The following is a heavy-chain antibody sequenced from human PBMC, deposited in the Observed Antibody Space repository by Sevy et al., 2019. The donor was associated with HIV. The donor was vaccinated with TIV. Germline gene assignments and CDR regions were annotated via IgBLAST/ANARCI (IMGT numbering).Heavy chain of an antibody. Sequence: ASVKVSCKASGYTFTSYGISWVRQAPGQGLEWMGWISAYNGNTNYAQKLQGRVTMTTDTSTGTAYMELRSLRSDDTAVYYCARDAYSGSYLDYWGQGTLVTVSS. J-gene: IGHJ4*02. CDR3: ARDAYSGSYLDY. D-gene: IGHD1-26*01. CDR2: ISAYNGNT. CDR1: GYTFTSYG. V-gene: IGHV1-18*01.